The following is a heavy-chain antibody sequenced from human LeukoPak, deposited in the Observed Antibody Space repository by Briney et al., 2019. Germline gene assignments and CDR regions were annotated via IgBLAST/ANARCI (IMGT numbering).Heavy chain of an antibody. D-gene: IGHD6-19*01. CDR1: GFTFGPYT. V-gene: IGHV3-7*04. Sequence: PGGSLRLSCAASGFTFGPYTMNWVRQAPGKGLEWVANIKQDGSEKNYVDSVKGRFTLSRDNAKNSLYLQMNSLRDEDTAVYYCAGGSGWLIDYWGQGSLVTVSS. J-gene: IGHJ4*02. CDR2: IKQDGSEK. CDR3: AGGSGWLIDY.